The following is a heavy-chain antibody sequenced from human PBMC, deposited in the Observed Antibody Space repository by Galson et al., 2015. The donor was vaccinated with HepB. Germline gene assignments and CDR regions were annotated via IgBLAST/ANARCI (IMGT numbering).Heavy chain of an antibody. Sequence: SLRLSCAASGFTFSDYYMSWIRQAPGKGLEWVSYISSSSTYTDYADSVKGRFTISRDNAKNSLYLQMNSLRAEDTAVYYCANSIAVAGTHPGTFDIWGQGTMVTVSS. D-gene: IGHD6-19*01. CDR1: GFTFSDYY. V-gene: IGHV3-11*06. J-gene: IGHJ3*02. CDR3: ANSIAVAGTHPGTFDI. CDR2: ISSSSTYT.